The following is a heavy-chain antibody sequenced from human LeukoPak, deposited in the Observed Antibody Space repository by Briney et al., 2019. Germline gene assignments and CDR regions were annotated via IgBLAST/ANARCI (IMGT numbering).Heavy chain of an antibody. CDR2: IYYSGST. Sequence: SETLSLTCTVSGGSISSTRYYWGWIRQPPGKGLEWIGSIYYSGSTYYNPPLKSRVTISVDTSKNQFSLKLSSVTAADTAVYYCARGKQAARGYWGQGTLVTVSS. CDR1: GGSISSTRYY. CDR3: ARGKQAARGY. J-gene: IGHJ4*02. V-gene: IGHV4-39*01. D-gene: IGHD6-6*01.